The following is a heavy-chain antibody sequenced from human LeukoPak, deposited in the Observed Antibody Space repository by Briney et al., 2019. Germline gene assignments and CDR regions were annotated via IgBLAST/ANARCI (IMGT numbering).Heavy chain of an antibody. V-gene: IGHV4-4*02. D-gene: IGHD5-24*01. Sequence: SGTLSLTCAVSGSSITIDTWWSWVRQPPGKGLEWIGQIYRSGSTNYNPSLKSRVTILMDKSKNQLSLDLISVTAADTAVYYCARHVPITGILGFDSWGQGTLVTVSS. CDR1: GSSITIDTW. CDR2: IYRSGST. CDR3: ARHVPITGILGFDS. J-gene: IGHJ4*02.